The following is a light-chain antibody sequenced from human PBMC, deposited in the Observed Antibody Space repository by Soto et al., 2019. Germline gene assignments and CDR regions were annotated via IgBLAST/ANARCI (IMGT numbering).Light chain of an antibody. Sequence: DIQMTQSPSSLSASVGDRVTITCRASQSISSWLAWYQQKPGKAPKLLIFDAFSLESGVPSRFSGSRSGTEFTLTISSLQPDDYATYYCQQYNSYSRTFGQGTKVDI. CDR3: QQYNSYSRT. J-gene: IGKJ1*01. CDR2: DAF. V-gene: IGKV1-5*01. CDR1: QSISSW.